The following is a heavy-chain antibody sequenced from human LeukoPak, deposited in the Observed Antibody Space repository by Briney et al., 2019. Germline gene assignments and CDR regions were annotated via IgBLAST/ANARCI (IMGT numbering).Heavy chain of an antibody. Sequence: SETLSLTCTVSGGSISSYYWSWIRQPPGKGLEWIGYIHYTGSTNYNPSLKSRVTISVDTSKNQFSLKLSSVTAADTAVYYCARDCIAAADTGYYYYMDVWGKGTTVTVSS. CDR1: GGSISSYY. V-gene: IGHV4-59*12. CDR2: IHYTGST. J-gene: IGHJ6*03. D-gene: IGHD6-13*01. CDR3: ARDCIAAADTGYYYYMDV.